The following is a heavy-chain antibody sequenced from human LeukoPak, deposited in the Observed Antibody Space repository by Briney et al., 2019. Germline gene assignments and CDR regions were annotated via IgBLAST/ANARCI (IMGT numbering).Heavy chain of an antibody. D-gene: IGHD2-15*01. J-gene: IGHJ6*03. V-gene: IGHV4-34*01. CDR2: VNRGGGT. CDR1: GGSFSDYY. Sequence: KPSETLSLTCAAYGGSFSDYYWSWIRQPPGKGLEWIGEVNRGGGTNYNPSLNTRVTMSLDTSKNQFSLKLRSVTAADTAVYYCARQRWGQLLRPDYYYYYMDVWGKGTTVTVSS. CDR3: ARQRWGQLLRPDYYYYYMDV.